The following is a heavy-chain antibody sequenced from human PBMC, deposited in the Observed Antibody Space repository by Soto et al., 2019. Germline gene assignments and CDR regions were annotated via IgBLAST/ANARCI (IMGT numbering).Heavy chain of an antibody. CDR3: ARRKERSGPHYFDY. D-gene: IGHD6-25*01. CDR2: MSPHNGNT. Sequence: ASVKVSCKTSVYTFTTYDIHLVRQATGQGLEWMGWMSPHNGNTGFAQKFRGRVTIDRNTSISTAYMELSGLGSEDTAVYYCARRKERSGPHYFDYWGQGTLVTVSS. CDR1: VYTFTTYD. J-gene: IGHJ4*02. V-gene: IGHV1-8*01.